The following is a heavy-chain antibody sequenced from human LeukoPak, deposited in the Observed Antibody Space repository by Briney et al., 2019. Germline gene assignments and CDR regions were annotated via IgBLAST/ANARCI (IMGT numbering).Heavy chain of an antibody. CDR2: IIPIVGTA. J-gene: IGHJ4*02. V-gene: IGHV1-69*13. CDR1: GGTFSSYA. CDR3: ARAPGGLYDFWSGYPHYFDY. D-gene: IGHD3-3*01. Sequence: ASVKVSCKASGGTFSSYAISWVRQAPGQGLEWMGGIIPIVGTANYAQKFQGRVTITADESTSAAYMELSSLRSEDTAVYYCARAPGGLYDFWSGYPHYFDYWGQGTLVTVSS.